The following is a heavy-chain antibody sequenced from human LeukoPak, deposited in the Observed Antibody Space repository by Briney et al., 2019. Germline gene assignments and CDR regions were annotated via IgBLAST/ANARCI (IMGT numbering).Heavy chain of an antibody. D-gene: IGHD3-22*01. CDR3: AREPTSYYYDSYGYYTRDYFDY. CDR1: GYTFTGHY. Sequence: ASVKVSCKASGYTFTGHYMHWVRQAPGQGLEWMGWISAYNGNTNYAQKLQGRVTMTTDTSTSTAYVELRSLRSDDTAVYYCAREPTSYYYDSYGYYTRDYFDYWGQGTLVTVSS. J-gene: IGHJ4*02. V-gene: IGHV1-18*04. CDR2: ISAYNGNT.